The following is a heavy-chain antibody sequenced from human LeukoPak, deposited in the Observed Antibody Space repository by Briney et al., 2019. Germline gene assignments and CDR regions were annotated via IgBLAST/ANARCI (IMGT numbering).Heavy chain of an antibody. Sequence: AETLSLTCSVSGASISSYYWSWLRQPAGKGMEWLGRIYTSGSNNYNPSLKSRVTISVDKSKNQFSLKLSSVTAADTAVYYCARARGDPDYFDYWGQGTLVTVSS. J-gene: IGHJ4*02. D-gene: IGHD3-16*01. CDR2: IYTSGSN. CDR1: GASISSYY. V-gene: IGHV4-4*07. CDR3: ARARGDPDYFDY.